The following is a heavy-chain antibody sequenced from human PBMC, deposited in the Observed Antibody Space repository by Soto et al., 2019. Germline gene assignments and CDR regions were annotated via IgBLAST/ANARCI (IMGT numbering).Heavy chain of an antibody. CDR2: IIPISDTT. V-gene: IGHV1-69*01. CDR1: GGTFSSYA. J-gene: IGHJ6*02. D-gene: IGHD2-2*01. CDR3: ARSQGSSTSLEIYYYYYDGMDV. Sequence: QVQLVQSGAEVKKPGSSVTVSCKASGGTFSSYAISWVRQAPGQGLEWRGGIIPISDTTNYAQKFQGRVTTTADESTSTAYMELSSLRSEDTAVYYCARSQGSSTSLEIYYYYYDGMDVWGQGTTVTVSS.